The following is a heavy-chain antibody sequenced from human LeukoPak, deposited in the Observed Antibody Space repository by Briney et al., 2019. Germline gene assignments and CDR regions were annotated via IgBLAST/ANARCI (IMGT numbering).Heavy chain of an antibody. V-gene: IGHV1-46*01. D-gene: IGHD2-2*01. J-gene: IGHJ6*02. Sequence: ASVKVSCKASGYTFTSYYMNWVRQAPGQVLEWMGIINPSGGSTSYAQKFQGRVTMTRDTSTSTVYMELSSLRSEDTAVYYCARYCSSTSCYPQDYGMDVWGQGTTVTVSS. CDR2: INPSGGST. CDR1: GYTFTSYY. CDR3: ARYCSSTSCYPQDYGMDV.